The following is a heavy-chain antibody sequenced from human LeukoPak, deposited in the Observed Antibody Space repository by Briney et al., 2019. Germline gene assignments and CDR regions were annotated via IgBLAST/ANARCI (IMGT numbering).Heavy chain of an antibody. CDR3: ARRRIAAAGNYFDY. J-gene: IGHJ4*02. Sequence: SGTLSLTCAVSGGSISSSNWWSWVRQPPGKGLEWIGEIYHSGSTNYNPSLKSRVTISVDKSKNQFSLKLSSVTAADTAVYYCARRRIAAAGNYFDYWGQGTLVTVSS. V-gene: IGHV4-4*02. CDR1: GGSISSSNW. D-gene: IGHD6-13*01. CDR2: IYHSGST.